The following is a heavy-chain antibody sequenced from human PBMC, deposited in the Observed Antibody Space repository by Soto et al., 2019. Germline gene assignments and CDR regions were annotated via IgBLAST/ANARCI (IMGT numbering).Heavy chain of an antibody. CDR2: INAGNGNT. CDR3: ARDLGGWPDH. Sequence: QVQLVQSGAEVKKPGASVKVSCKASGYTFTSYAIHWVRQAPGQRLEWMGWINAGNGNTKYSQQFQDRVTIARDTSASTSYTALSRLRSEDTAVYSCARDLGGWPDHWGQGTLVTVSS. D-gene: IGHD6-19*01. J-gene: IGHJ4*02. V-gene: IGHV1-3*01. CDR1: GYTFTSYA.